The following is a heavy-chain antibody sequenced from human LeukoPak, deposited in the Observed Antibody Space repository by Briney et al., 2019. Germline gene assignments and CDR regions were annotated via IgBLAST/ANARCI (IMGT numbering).Heavy chain of an antibody. V-gene: IGHV4-39*01. J-gene: IGHJ4*02. CDR2: IYYSGST. Sequence: SETLSLTCTVSGGSISSSSYYWGWIRQPPGKGLEWIGSIYYSGSTYCNPSLKSRVTISVDTSKNQFSLKLSSVTAADPAVYYCARLSGFGESPYFDYWGQGTLVTVSS. CDR3: ARLSGFGESPYFDY. CDR1: GGSISSSSYY. D-gene: IGHD3-10*01.